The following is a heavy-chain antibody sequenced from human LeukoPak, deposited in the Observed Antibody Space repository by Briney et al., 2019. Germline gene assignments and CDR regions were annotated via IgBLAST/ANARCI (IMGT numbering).Heavy chain of an antibody. CDR3: ARDGRPDFLSGYYQAFDY. D-gene: IGHD3-3*01. CDR2: MKQDGREK. V-gene: IGHV3-7*01. Sequence: PGGSLRLSCAASGFTFSSDWMSWVRQAPGKGRERVANMKQDGREKYYVDSVKGRFTISRDNAKNSLYLQMSSLRAEDTAVYYCARDGRPDFLSGYYQAFDYWCQGTLVTVSS. CDR1: GFTFSSDW. J-gene: IGHJ4*02.